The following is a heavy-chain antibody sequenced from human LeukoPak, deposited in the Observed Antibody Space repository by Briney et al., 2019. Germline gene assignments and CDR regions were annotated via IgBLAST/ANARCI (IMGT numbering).Heavy chain of an antibody. CDR3: AKYDSSGYYGDY. D-gene: IGHD3-22*01. J-gene: IGHJ4*02. V-gene: IGHV4-4*02. CDR2: IYHSGST. CDR1: GGSISSSYW. Sequence: PSETLSLTCGVSGGSISSSYWWSWVRQPPGKGLEWIGEIYHSGSTNYNPSLKSRVTISMDKSKNQFSLNLSSLTAADTAVYYCAKYDSSGYYGDYWGQGTLVTVSS.